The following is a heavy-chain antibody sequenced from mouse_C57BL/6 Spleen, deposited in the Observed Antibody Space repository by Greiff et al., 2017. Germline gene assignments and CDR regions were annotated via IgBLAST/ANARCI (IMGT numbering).Heavy chain of an antibody. D-gene: IGHD1-1*01. CDR1: GYAFSSSW. Sequence: VQLQESGPELVKPGASVKISCKASGYAFSSSWMNWVKQRPGKGLEWIGRIYPGDGDTNYNGKFKGKATLTADKSSSTAYMPLSRLTSWDSAVYLCARRMTTVVAKDWYFDVWGTGTTVTVSS. CDR2: IYPGDGDT. J-gene: IGHJ1*03. V-gene: IGHV1-82*01. CDR3: ARRMTTVVAKDWYFDV.